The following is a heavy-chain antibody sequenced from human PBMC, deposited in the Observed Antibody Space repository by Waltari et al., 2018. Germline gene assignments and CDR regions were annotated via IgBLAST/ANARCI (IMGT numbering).Heavy chain of an antibody. CDR2: IIPIFGTA. CDR3: AREVGATGEAYYYGMDV. Sequence: QVQLVQSGAEVKKPASSVKVSCQASGGTFSSYAISWVRQAPGQGLEWMGRIIPIFGTANYAQKFQGRVTITADKSTSTAYMELSSLRSEDTAVYYCAREVGATGEAYYYGMDVWGQGTTVTVSS. D-gene: IGHD1-26*01. J-gene: IGHJ6*02. CDR1: GGTFSSYA. V-gene: IGHV1-69*08.